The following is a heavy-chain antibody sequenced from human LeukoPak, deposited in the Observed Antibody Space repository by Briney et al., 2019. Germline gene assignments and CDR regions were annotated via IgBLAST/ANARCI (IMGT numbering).Heavy chain of an antibody. J-gene: IGHJ6*03. CDR3: ATDMAYYMDV. CDR2: VDPEDGET. CDR1: GYPFTDYY. D-gene: IGHD3-10*01. Sequence: VKVSFKVSGYPFTDYYMHWVQQAPGKGLEWMGLVDPEDGETIYAEKFQGRVTITADTSTDTAYMELSSLRSEETAVYYCATDMAYYMDVWGKGTTVTVSS. V-gene: IGHV1-69-2*01.